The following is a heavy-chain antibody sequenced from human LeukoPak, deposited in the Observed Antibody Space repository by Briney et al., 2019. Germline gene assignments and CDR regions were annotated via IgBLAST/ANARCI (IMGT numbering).Heavy chain of an antibody. V-gene: IGHV3-33*06. J-gene: IGHJ4*02. CDR2: IWYDGSNS. Sequence: GRSLRLSCAASGFRFSSTGMHWVRQAPGKGLQWVALIWYDGSNSVYADSVKGRFTISRDNSKNTVHLQMNNLRAEDTAVCYCAKDYGTTATAFQLRAPYFDYWGQGTLVTVSS. D-gene: IGHD6-13*01. CDR3: AKDYGTTATAFQLRAPYFDY. CDR1: GFRFSSTG.